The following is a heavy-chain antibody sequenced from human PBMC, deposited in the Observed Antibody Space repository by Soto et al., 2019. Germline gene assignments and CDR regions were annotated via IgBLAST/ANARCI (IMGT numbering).Heavy chain of an antibody. V-gene: IGHV4-31*03. J-gene: IGHJ5*02. D-gene: IGHD1-26*01. CDR1: GGSISSGGYY. CDR2: IYYSGST. Sequence: QVQLQESGPGLVKPSQTLSLTCTVSGGSISSGGYYWSWIRLHPGKGLEWIGYIYYSGSTYYNPSLKSRVTISVDTSKNQFSLKLSSVTAADTAVYYCARDEGREENWFDPWGQGTLVTVSS. CDR3: ARDEGREENWFDP.